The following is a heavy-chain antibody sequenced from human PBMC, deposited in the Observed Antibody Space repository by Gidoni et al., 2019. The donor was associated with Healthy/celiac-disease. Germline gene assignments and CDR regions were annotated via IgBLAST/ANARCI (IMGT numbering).Heavy chain of an antibody. V-gene: IGHV3-7*01. CDR2: IKQDGSER. CDR1: ESPFSSYW. CDR3: ARDPLTGEDWYFDL. Sequence: EVQLVEYGGGLVQPGGSMRLSCAAHESPFSSYWMSWVRQATGKGLEWVANIKQDGSERYYVDSVKCRFTISRDNAKNSLYFQMNSLRAEDTAVYYCARDPLTGEDWYFDLWGRGTLVTVPS. J-gene: IGHJ2*01. D-gene: IGHD7-27*01.